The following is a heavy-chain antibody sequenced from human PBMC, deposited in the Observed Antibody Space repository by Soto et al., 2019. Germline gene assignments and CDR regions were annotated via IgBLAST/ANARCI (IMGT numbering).Heavy chain of an antibody. D-gene: IGHD1-26*01. Sequence: EVQLVESGGGLVQPGRSLRLSCAASGFTFDDYAMHWVRQAPGKGLEWVAGISWNSGSIGYADSVKGRFTISRDNAKNSLYLQMNSLRAEDTALYYCEQGKWELSYYSDSWGQGTLVTVSS. V-gene: IGHV3-9*01. CDR3: EQGKWELSYYSDS. CDR1: GFTFDDYA. J-gene: IGHJ4*02. CDR2: ISWNSGSI.